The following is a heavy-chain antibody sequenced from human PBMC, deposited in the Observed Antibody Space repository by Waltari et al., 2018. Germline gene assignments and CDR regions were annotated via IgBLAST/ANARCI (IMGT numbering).Heavy chain of an antibody. Sequence: EVQLLESGGGLVQPGGSLRLSCAASGFTFSSYAMSWVRQAPGKGLEWVSAISGSGCSTYYADSVEGRFTISRDNSKNTLYLQMNSLRAEDTAVYYCAKYSTVYGGNSDYWGQGTLVTVSS. CDR1: GFTFSSYA. CDR2: ISGSGCST. D-gene: IGHD4-17*01. J-gene: IGHJ4*02. CDR3: AKYSTVYGGNSDY. V-gene: IGHV3-23*01.